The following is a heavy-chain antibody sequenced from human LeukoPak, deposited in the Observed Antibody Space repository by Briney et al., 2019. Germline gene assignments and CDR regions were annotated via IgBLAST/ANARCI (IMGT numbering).Heavy chain of an antibody. CDR3: ARDRSYCSSTSCYRYYYYYGMDV. CDR1: GGSISSGGYY. D-gene: IGHD2-2*01. CDR2: IYYSGST. V-gene: IGHV4-31*03. Sequence: SETLSLTCTVSGGSISSGGYYWRWIRQHPGKGLEWIGYIYYSGSTYYNPSLKSRVTISVDTSKNQFSLKLSSVTAADTAVYYCARDRSYCSSTSCYRYYYYYGMDVWGQGTTVTVSS. J-gene: IGHJ6*02.